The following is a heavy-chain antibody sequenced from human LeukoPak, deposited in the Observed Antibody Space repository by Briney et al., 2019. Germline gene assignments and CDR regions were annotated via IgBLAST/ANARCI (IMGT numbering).Heavy chain of an antibody. D-gene: IGHD1-14*01. Sequence: GGSLRLSCAASGFTFTKYWMTWVRQAPGKELEWVGNIKQDGSDKNYMDSVKGRFTISRDNTKNSVYLQMSSLRAEDTAVYYCAREVWGPEYWGQGTLVTVSS. CDR1: GFTFTKYW. CDR2: IKQDGSDK. V-gene: IGHV3-7*01. CDR3: AREVWGPEY. J-gene: IGHJ4*02.